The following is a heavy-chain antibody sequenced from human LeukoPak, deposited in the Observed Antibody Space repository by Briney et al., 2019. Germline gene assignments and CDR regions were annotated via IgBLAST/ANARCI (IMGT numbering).Heavy chain of an antibody. CDR2: IYYSGTT. CDR1: GGSIISGSKC. V-gene: IGHV4-39*07. CDR3: ASGPSGHFWSGYCFDY. D-gene: IGHD3-3*02. Sequence: PSETLSLTCTVSGGSIISGSKCWGWIRQAPGTGLEWIGSIYYSGTTYYNPSLKSRVTMSEDTSKNQFSLNLISLTAADTAVYYCASGPSGHFWSGYCFDYWGQGTLVTVSS. J-gene: IGHJ4*02.